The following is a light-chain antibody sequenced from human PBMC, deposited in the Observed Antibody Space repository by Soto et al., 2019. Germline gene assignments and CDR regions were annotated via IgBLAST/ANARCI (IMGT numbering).Light chain of an antibody. J-gene: IGLJ2*01. CDR2: SNK. CDR1: SSNIGSNT. CDR3: AAWEDSLNGVV. Sequence: QSVLTQPPSASGTPGQRVTISCSESSSNIGSNTVNWYQHLPGTAPKLLIYSNKQRPSGVPDRCSGSKSGTSASLAISGLQAEDEADYYCAAWEDSLNGVVFGGGTKLTVL. V-gene: IGLV1-44*01.